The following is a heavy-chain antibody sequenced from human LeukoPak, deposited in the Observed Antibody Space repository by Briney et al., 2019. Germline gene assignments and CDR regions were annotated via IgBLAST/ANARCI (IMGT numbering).Heavy chain of an antibody. CDR2: IYYSGST. D-gene: IGHD1-1*01. CDR3: ARDRSDDVIDY. V-gene: IGHV4-59*12. Sequence: SETLSLTCTVSGGSISSYYWSWIRQPPGKGLEWIGYIYYSGSTNYNPSLKSRVTISVDTSKNQFSLKLSSVTAADTAVYYCARDRSDDVIDYWGQGTLVTVSS. J-gene: IGHJ4*02. CDR1: GGSISSYY.